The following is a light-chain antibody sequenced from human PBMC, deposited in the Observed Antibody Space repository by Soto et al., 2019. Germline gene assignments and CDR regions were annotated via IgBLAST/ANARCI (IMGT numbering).Light chain of an antibody. J-gene: IGKJ3*01. V-gene: IGKV1-5*03. CDR1: QSIRSW. CDR2: KAS. CDR3: QQYDTYSVT. Sequence: DIQMTQSPSMVSASVGDRVTITCRASQSIRSWLAWYRVKPGKAPKLLIYKASTLDSGVPSRFSGSGSGTDFTLTISDLQPDDFATYYCQQYDTYSVTFGPGTKVEIK.